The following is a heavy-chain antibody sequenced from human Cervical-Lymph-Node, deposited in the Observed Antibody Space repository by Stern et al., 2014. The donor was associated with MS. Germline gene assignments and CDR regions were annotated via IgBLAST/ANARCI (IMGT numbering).Heavy chain of an antibody. CDR2: IISDGIRT. V-gene: IGHV3-74*02. Sequence: EVHLVESGGGLVQPGGSLRLSWAASGFTFRNHWMHWVRQAPGKGLVWVSQIISDGIRTSYADSVKGRFTISRDNAKNTLYLQMNSLRAEDTAVYYCARGTYSFDYWGQGTLVTVSS. J-gene: IGHJ4*02. D-gene: IGHD3-10*01. CDR3: ARGTYSFDY. CDR1: GFTFRNHW.